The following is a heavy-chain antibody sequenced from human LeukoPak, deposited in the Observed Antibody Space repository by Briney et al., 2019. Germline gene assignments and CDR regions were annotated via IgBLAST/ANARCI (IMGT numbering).Heavy chain of an antibody. V-gene: IGHV4-4*07. D-gene: IGHD3-3*01. J-gene: IGHJ6*02. CDR2: IYTSGST. CDR3: ARDRRITIFGVVADYYYYGMDV. CDR1: GGSISSYY. Sequence: SETLSLTCTVSGGSISSYYWSWIRQPAGKGLEWIGRIYTSGSTNYNPSLKSRVTMSVDTSKNQISLKLSSVTAADTAVYYCARDRRITIFGVVADYYYYGMDVWGQGTTVTVSS.